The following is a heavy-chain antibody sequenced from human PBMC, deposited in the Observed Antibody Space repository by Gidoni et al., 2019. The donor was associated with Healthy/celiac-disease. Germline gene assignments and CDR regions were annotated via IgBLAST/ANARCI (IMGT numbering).Heavy chain of an antibody. J-gene: IGHJ5*02. CDR1: GYTFTSYA. CDR2: INAGNGNT. V-gene: IGHV1-3*01. CDR3: ARGVSWVQGVIITPNWFDP. Sequence: QVQLVQSGAEVKKPGASVKVSCKASGYTFTSYALHWVRQAPGQRLEWMGWINAGNGNTKYSQKFQGRVTITRDTSASTAYMELSSLRSEDTAVYYCARGVSWVQGVIITPNWFDPWGQGTLVTVSS. D-gene: IGHD3-10*01.